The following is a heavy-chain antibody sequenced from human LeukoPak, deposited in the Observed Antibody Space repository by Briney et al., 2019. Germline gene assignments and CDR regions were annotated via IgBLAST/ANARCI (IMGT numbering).Heavy chain of an antibody. Sequence: GGSLRLSCAASGFTFSSYGMHWVRQAPGKGLEWVAFIRYDGSNKYYADSVKGRFTISRDNSKNTLYLQMNSLRAEDTAVYYCARGYDFWSGYYSTQPDYYYYYMDVWGKGTTVTVSS. D-gene: IGHD3-3*01. J-gene: IGHJ6*03. CDR2: IRYDGSNK. V-gene: IGHV3-30*02. CDR3: ARGYDFWSGYYSTQPDYYYYYMDV. CDR1: GFTFSSYG.